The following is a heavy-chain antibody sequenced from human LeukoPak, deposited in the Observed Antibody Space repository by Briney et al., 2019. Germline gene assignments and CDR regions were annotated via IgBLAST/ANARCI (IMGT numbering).Heavy chain of an antibody. J-gene: IGHJ6*03. CDR2: INHSGST. CDR3: ARGLGGSSWSDGNYYYYYYMDV. D-gene: IGHD6-13*01. Sequence: SETLSLTCAVYGGSFSGYYWSWIRQPPGKGLEWIGEINHSGSTNYNPSLKSRVTISVDTSKNQFSLKLSSVTAADTAVYYCARGLGGSSWSDGNYYYYYYMDVWGKGTTVTVSS. CDR1: GGSFSGYY. V-gene: IGHV4-34*01.